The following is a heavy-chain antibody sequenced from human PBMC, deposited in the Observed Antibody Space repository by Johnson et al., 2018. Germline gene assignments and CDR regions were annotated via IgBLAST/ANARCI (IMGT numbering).Heavy chain of an antibody. V-gene: IGHV1-58*01. CDR3: AAEIGVTYYYYGMDV. CDR2: IVVGSGNT. D-gene: IGHD4-11*01. Sequence: QLVESGPEVKKPGTSVKVSCKASGFTFTSSAVQWVRQARGQRLEWIGWIVVGSGNTNYAQTFQERVTITRDMSTSTAYMELSSLRSEDTAVYDCAAEIGVTYYYYGMDVWGQGTTVTVSS. CDR1: GFTFTSSA. J-gene: IGHJ6*02.